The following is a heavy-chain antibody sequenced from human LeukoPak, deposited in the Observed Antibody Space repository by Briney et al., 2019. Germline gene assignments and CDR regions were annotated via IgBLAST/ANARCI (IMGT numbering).Heavy chain of an antibody. J-gene: IGHJ3*02. CDR3: ARVLSSSWFNAFDI. V-gene: IGHV3-7*01. D-gene: IGHD6-13*01. Sequence: GGSLRLSCAASGFTFSSYWMSWVRQAPGKGLEWVANIKQDGSEKYYVDSVKGRFTISRDNAKNSLYLQMNSLRAEDTAVYYCARVLSSSWFNAFDIWGQGTMVTVSS. CDR1: GFTFSSYW. CDR2: IKQDGSEK.